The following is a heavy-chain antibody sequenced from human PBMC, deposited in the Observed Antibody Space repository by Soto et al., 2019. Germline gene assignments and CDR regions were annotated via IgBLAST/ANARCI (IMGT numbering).Heavy chain of an antibody. V-gene: IGHV5-51*01. CDR3: SIAGAGTQSSPDWFDP. Sequence: GESLKISCKGSGYSFTSYWIGWVRQMPGKGLEWMGIIYPGDSDTRYSPSFQGQVTISADKSISIAYLQWSSLKAADTTMYYCSIAGAGTQSSPDWFDPWGQGTLVTVSS. J-gene: IGHJ5*02. CDR1: GYSFTSYW. CDR2: IYPGDSDT. D-gene: IGHD6-19*01.